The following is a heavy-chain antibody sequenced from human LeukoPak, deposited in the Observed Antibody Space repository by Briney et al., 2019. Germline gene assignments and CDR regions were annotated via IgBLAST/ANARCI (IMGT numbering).Heavy chain of an antibody. Sequence: GSSVKVSCKASGGTFSSYAISWVRQAPGQGLEWMGRIIPILGIANYAQKFQGRVTITADKSTSTAYMELSSLRSEDAAVYYCARVGVAVAADGMDVWGQGTTVTVSS. CDR1: GGTFSSYA. V-gene: IGHV1-69*04. J-gene: IGHJ6*02. CDR3: ARVGVAVAADGMDV. CDR2: IIPILGIA. D-gene: IGHD6-19*01.